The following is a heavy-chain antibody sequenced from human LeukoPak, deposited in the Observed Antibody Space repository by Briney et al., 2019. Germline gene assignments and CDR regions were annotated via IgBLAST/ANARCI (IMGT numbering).Heavy chain of an antibody. Sequence: QTGGPLRLSCAASGFTFSSYAMHWVRQAPGKGLEWVAVISYDGSNKYYADSVKGRFTISRDNSKNTLCLQMNSLRAEDTAVYYCAGGDNWFDPWGQGTLVTVSS. V-gene: IGHV3-30-3*01. CDR2: ISYDGSNK. CDR3: AGGDNWFDP. D-gene: IGHD3-10*01. CDR1: GFTFSSYA. J-gene: IGHJ5*02.